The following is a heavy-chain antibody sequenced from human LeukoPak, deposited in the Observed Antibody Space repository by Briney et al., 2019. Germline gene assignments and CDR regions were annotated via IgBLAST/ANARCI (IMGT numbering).Heavy chain of an antibody. V-gene: IGHV3-15*01. CDR2: IKSKTDGGTT. J-gene: IGHJ4*02. Sequence: GGSLRLSCAASGFTFSNAWISWVRQAPGKGLEWVGRIKSKTDGGTTDYAAPVKGRFTISKDDSKNTLYLQMNSLKTEDTAVYYCTTVPYYYDNSGYYHGVFDYWGQGTLVTVSS. CDR3: TTVPYYYDNSGYYHGVFDY. CDR1: GFTFSNAW. D-gene: IGHD3-22*01.